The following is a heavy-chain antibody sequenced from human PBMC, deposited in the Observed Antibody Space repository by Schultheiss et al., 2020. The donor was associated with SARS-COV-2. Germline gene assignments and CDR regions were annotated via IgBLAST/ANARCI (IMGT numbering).Heavy chain of an antibody. D-gene: IGHD2-2*01. V-gene: IGHV4-38-2*02. Sequence: SETLSLTCAVSGYCISSGYYWSWIRQPPGKGLEWIGEINHSGSTNYNPSLKSRVTISVDTSKNQFSLKLSSVTAADTAVYYCAREAPGDIVVVPAGFDPWGQGTLVTVSS. J-gene: IGHJ5*02. CDR3: AREAPGDIVVVPAGFDP. CDR1: GYCISSGYY. CDR2: INHSGST.